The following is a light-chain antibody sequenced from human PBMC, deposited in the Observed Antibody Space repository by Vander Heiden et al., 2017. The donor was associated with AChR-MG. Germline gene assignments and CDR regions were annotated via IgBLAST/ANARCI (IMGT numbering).Light chain of an antibody. CDR3: AAWDDSLNGYV. CDR1: NSNIRSNT. V-gene: IGLV1-44*01. CDR2: SNS. J-gene: IGLJ1*01. Sequence: QSVLTQPPSASGTPGQRVTISCSGSNSNIRSNTVNWYQQLPGTAPKLLIYSNSQRPSGVPARFSGSKSGTSASLAISGLQSEDEADYYCAAWDDSLNGYVFGTGTRVTVL.